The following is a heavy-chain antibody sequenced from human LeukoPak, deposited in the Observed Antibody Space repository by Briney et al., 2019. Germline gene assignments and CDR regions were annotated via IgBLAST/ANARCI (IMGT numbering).Heavy chain of an antibody. CDR1: GYTFTSYD. V-gene: IGHV1-8*01. J-gene: IGHJ6*04. Sequence: ASVKVSCKASGYTFTSYDINWVRQATGQGLEWMGWINPNSGNTDYAQKFQGRVTMTTDTSISTAYMELSSLRSEDTAVYYCARDSIAVPRYVWGKGTTVTVSS. CDR2: INPNSGNT. CDR3: ARDSIAVPRYV. D-gene: IGHD6-19*01.